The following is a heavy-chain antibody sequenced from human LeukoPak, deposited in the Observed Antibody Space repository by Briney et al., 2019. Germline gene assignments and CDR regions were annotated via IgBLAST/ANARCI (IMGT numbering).Heavy chain of an antibody. CDR3: ARADYDSTLNY. CDR1: GFTFSSYE. CDR2: ITSSGSTI. J-gene: IGHJ4*02. D-gene: IGHD3-22*01. V-gene: IGHV3-48*03. Sequence: GGSLRLSCAASGFTFSSYEMNWVRQAPGKGLEWVSYITSSGSTIYYADSVKGRFTISRDNAKNSLYLQMNSLRAEDTAVYYCARADYDSTLNYWGQGTLVTVSS.